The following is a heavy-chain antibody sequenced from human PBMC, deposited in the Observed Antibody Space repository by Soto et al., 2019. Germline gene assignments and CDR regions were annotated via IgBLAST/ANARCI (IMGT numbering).Heavy chain of an antibody. V-gene: IGHV3-11*01. D-gene: IGHD1-20*01. J-gene: IGHJ4*02. CDR1: GLTFSDFY. Sequence: QVQLVESGGGLVKPGGSLRLSCAVSGLTFSDFYMSWIRQSPGKGLEWVSFISNRGSTIEYADSVKALFTISRDNAKNSPSLHKNSQRGDDSAVYYCAGGYNGLNYWGQGTLVTVSS. CDR2: ISNRGSTI. CDR3: AGGYNGLNY.